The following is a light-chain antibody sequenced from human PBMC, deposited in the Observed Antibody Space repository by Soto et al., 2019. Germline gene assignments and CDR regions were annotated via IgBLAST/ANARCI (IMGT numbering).Light chain of an antibody. CDR1: GSDAGSYDY. J-gene: IGLJ1*01. V-gene: IGLV2-18*02. Sequence: LTQPPSVSGSPGQSVTFSCTGTGSDAGSYDYASCYQQHPGTVPKHMIYNVNSQSSGVPDRFSGSRSGNTASMTISGLQAEDEGDYYCSSYTSSSTLFGTGTKVTVL. CDR2: NVN. CDR3: SSYTSSSTL.